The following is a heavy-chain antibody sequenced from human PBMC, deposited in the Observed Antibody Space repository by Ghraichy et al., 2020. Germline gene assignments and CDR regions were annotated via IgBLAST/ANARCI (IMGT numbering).Heavy chain of an antibody. CDR3: AKDYGDFRHYFDS. J-gene: IGHJ4*02. Sequence: GGALRLSCAASGFTFGNYAMSWVRQAPGKGLEWVSAIRGSGDSTYYADSVKGRFTISRDNSKDTVYLQMNSLRAEDTAAYYCAKDYGDFRHYFDSWGQGTLVTVSS. D-gene: IGHD4-17*01. V-gene: IGHV3-23*01. CDR2: IRGSGDST. CDR1: GFTFGNYA.